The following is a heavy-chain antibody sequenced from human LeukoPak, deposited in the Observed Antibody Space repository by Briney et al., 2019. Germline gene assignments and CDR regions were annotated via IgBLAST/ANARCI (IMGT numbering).Heavy chain of an antibody. D-gene: IGHD3-10*01. CDR3: ARGGYYYGSGSWDV. CDR1: GFTFSSYA. V-gene: IGHV3-30-3*01. J-gene: IGHJ6*02. CDR2: ISYDGSNK. Sequence: GGSLRLSCAASGFTFSSYAMHWVRQAPGKGLEWVAVISYDGSNKYYADSVKGRFTISRDNSKNTLYLQMNSLRAEDTAVYYCARGGYYYGSGSWDVWGQGTTVTVSS.